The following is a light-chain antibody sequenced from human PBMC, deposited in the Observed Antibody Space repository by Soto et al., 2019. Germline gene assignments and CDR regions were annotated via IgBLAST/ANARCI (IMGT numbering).Light chain of an antibody. CDR3: CSYTSSSTLV. CDR2: EVS. Sequence: QSALTQPASVSGSPGQSITVSCTGTRSDIGSYNYVSWYQQHPGKAPKLIIYEVSNRPSGVSNRFSGSKSDNTASLTISGLQAEDEADYYCCSYTSSSTLVFGGGTKLTVL. V-gene: IGLV2-14*01. CDR1: RSDIGSYNY. J-gene: IGLJ2*01.